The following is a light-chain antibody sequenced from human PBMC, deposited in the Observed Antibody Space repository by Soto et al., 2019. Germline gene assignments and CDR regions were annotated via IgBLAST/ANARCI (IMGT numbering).Light chain of an antibody. V-gene: IGKV3-20*01. CDR1: PSVSSSY. CDR2: GAS. Sequence: EIVLTQSPGTLSLSPGERATLSCRASPSVSSSYLGWYQQKVGQAPRLLIHGASSRATGIPDRFGGSGSGTDVTLTLSRLGSEDVEVYYRQPAGSSSGTVGGGPKVGIK. CDR3: QPAGSSSGT. J-gene: IGKJ4*01.